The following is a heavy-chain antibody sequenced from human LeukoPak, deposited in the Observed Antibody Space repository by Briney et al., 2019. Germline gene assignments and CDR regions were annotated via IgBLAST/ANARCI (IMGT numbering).Heavy chain of an antibody. J-gene: IGHJ6*03. CDR3: AKTLRTPYYYYMDV. CDR2: ISGSGGST. CDR1: GFTLSSYA. Sequence: GGSLRLSCAASGFTLSSYAMSWVRQAPGKGLEWVSAISGSGGSTYYADSVKGRFTISRDNSKITLYLQMNSLRAEDTAVYYCAKTLRTPYYYYMDVWGKGTTVTVSS. D-gene: IGHD3-10*01. V-gene: IGHV3-23*01.